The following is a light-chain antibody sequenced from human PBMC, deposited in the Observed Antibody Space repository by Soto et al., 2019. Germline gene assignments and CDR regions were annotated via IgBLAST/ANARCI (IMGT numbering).Light chain of an antibody. CDR2: EAT. CDR3: SSHTSGDTRV. CDR1: SSDVGGYDY. J-gene: IGLJ1*01. V-gene: IGLV2-14*01. Sequence: QSVLTQPASVSGSPGQSIAISCTGTSSDVGGYDYVSWYQQHPDKAPKLIIYEATKRPSGVSNRFSGSKSGNTASLTISGLQPDDEADYYCSSHTSGDTRVFGSGTKVTVL.